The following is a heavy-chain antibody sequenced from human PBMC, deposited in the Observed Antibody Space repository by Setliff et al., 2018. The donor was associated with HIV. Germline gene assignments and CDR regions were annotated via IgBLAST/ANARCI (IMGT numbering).Heavy chain of an antibody. CDR1: GFIFSTYG. CDR3: AKDPGATVYGFYMDA. J-gene: IGHJ6*03. CDR2: IWYDGNKR. Sequence: GGSLRLSCEASGFIFSTYGMHWVRQAPGKGLEWVASIWYDGNKRYYADSVQGRFTISRANSKNTLYLYMENLRGEDTAVYYCAKDPGATVYGFYMDAWGKGTTVTVSS. V-gene: IGHV3-30*02. D-gene: IGHD7-27*01.